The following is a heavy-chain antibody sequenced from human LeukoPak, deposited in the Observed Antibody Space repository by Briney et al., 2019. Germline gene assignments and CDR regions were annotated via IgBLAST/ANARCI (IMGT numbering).Heavy chain of an antibody. CDR3: ARDCGPLGFVPLLPCRDAFDI. J-gene: IGHJ3*02. Sequence: SVKVSCKASGGTFSSCTISWLRQAPGQGLEWMGRIIPILGIANYAQKFQGRVTITADKSTSTAYMELSSLRSEDTAVYYCARDCGPLGFVPLLPCRDAFDIRGQGTMVTVSS. V-gene: IGHV1-69*04. CDR2: IIPILGIA. CDR1: GGTFSSCT. D-gene: IGHD2-2*01.